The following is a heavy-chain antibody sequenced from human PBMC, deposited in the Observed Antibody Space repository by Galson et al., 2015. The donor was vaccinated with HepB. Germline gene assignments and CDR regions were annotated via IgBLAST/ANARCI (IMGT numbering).Heavy chain of an antibody. V-gene: IGHV1-2*02. CDR3: AREPQGTGGFDY. D-gene: IGHD2-8*02. J-gene: IGHJ4*02. Sequence: SVKVSCKASGYILTGYYVHWVRQAPGQGLEWMGWMHPYSGDTRYAQRFQGRVTVTRDTAISTDYMDLSRLTSDDTALYYGAREPQGTGGFDYWGQGTLVTVSS. CDR2: MHPYSGDT. CDR1: GYILTGYY.